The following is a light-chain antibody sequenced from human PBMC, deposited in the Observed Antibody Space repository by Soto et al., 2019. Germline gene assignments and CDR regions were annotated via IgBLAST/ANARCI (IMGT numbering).Light chain of an antibody. CDR1: QSVSSN. J-gene: IGKJ5*01. Sequence: EIMMTQSPATLSMSPGEAATLSCRASQSVSSNLAWYQQKPGQAPRLLIYGASSRATGIPVRFSGSGSGTEFTLTISSLQSEDFAVYYCQQYNNWPLTFGQGTRLEIK. V-gene: IGKV3-15*01. CDR2: GAS. CDR3: QQYNNWPLT.